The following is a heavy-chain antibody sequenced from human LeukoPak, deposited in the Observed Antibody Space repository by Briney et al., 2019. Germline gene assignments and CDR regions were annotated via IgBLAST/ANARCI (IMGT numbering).Heavy chain of an antibody. CDR2: IKQDGSEK. Sequence: GGSLRLSCAASRFTFSSYWMSWVRQAPGKGLEWVANIKQDGSEKYYVDSVKGRFTISRDNAKNSLYLQMNSLGAEDTAVYYCARDDILTVFDYWGQGTLVTVSS. CDR3: ARDDILTVFDY. D-gene: IGHD3-9*01. V-gene: IGHV3-7*01. J-gene: IGHJ4*02. CDR1: RFTFSSYW.